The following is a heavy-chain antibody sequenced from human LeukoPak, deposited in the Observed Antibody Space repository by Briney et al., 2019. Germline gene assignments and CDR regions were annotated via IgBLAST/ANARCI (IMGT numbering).Heavy chain of an antibody. CDR1: GGTFSSYA. J-gene: IGHJ4*02. CDR3: ASLGRENYYDDY. CDR2: IIPIFGTA. Sequence: SVKVSCKASGGTFSSYAISWVRQAPGQGLEWMGGIIPIFGTANYAQKFQGRVTITADESTSTAYMELSSLRSEDTAVYYCASLGRENYYDDYWGQGTLVTVSS. D-gene: IGHD3-22*01. V-gene: IGHV1-69*01.